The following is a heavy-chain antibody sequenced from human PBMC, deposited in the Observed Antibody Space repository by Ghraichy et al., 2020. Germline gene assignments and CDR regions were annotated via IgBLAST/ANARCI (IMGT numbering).Heavy chain of an antibody. CDR2: ISGSGGST. CDR1: GFTFSSYA. J-gene: IGHJ4*02. Sequence: GGSLRLSCAASGFTFSSYAMSWVRQAPGKGLEWVSAISGSGGSTYYADSVKGRFTISRDNSKNTLYLQMNSLRAEDTAVYYCLLAAADLPYFDYWGQGTLVTVSS. D-gene: IGHD6-13*01. V-gene: IGHV3-23*01. CDR3: LLAAADLPYFDY.